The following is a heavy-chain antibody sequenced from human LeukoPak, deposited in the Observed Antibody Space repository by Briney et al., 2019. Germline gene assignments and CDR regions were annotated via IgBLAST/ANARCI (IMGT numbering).Heavy chain of an antibody. Sequence: PETLSLTCTVSGGSLSSYYWSWIRQPPGKGLEWIGYIYYSGSTNYNPSLKSRVTISVDTSKNQFSLKLSSVTAADTAVYYCARDDEYCSGGSCYPNWGQGTLVTVSS. CDR3: ARDDEYCSGGSCYPN. D-gene: IGHD2-15*01. J-gene: IGHJ4*02. V-gene: IGHV4-59*01. CDR1: GGSLSSYY. CDR2: IYYSGST.